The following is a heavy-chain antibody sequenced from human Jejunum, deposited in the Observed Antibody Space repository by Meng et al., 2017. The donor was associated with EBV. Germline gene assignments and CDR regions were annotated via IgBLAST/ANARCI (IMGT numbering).Heavy chain of an antibody. D-gene: IGHD2/OR15-2a*01. CDR2: ISYDGSNN. J-gene: IGHJ4*02. Sequence: GQPVDAGGCLVQPGGSLRLSCAIYGVTFSGHYMDWVRQTPGKGLEWVAVISYDGSNNYYADSVMGRFTISRDNSKNTLYLEMNSLRPEDTAVYYCVYGPDYRGQGTLVTVSS. V-gene: IGHV3-30*01. CDR1: GVTFSGHY. CDR3: VYGPDY.